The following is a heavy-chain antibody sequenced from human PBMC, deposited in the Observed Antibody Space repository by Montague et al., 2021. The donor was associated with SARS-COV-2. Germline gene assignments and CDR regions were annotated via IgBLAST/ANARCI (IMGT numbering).Heavy chain of an antibody. CDR3: ARDYGDYSYYYGLDV. Sequence: TLSLTCTVSGGSIRSGSYYWSWIRQPAGKGLEWIGRIYSSGXTXYXXXXKXRVTMSVDTSKNQFSLKVSSVTAADTAAYYCARDYGDYSYYYGLDVWGQGTTVTVSS. CDR2: IYSSGXT. D-gene: IGHD4-17*01. CDR1: GGSIRSGSYY. V-gene: IGHV4-61*02. J-gene: IGHJ6*02.